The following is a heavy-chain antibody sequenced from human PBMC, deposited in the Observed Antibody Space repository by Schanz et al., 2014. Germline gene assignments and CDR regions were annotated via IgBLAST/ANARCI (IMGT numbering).Heavy chain of an antibody. CDR2: ISPYTGNT. CDR3: ARGGYSSGWYDRDIAHLDD. J-gene: IGHJ4*01. CDR1: GYTFSDYG. V-gene: IGHV1-18*01. D-gene: IGHD6-19*01. Sequence: QVQLVQSWAEVKGPGASVKVSCKASGYTFSDYGITWVRQAPGQGLEWVGWISPYTGNTHYFDKMEGRVTMTTDTSTSTAYMELRSLRSDDTAVYYCARGGYSSGWYDRDIAHLDDWGQGTLVTVSS.